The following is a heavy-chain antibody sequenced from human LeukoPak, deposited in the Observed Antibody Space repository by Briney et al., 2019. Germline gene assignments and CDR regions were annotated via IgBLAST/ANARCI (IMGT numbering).Heavy chain of an antibody. D-gene: IGHD3-22*01. V-gene: IGHV1-2*02. J-gene: IGHJ3*01. CDR2: IDPNSGGT. CDR3: SRAHNYYDSSGYHIDAFDL. CDR1: GYPFIGYY. Sequence: VASVKVSCKASGYPFIGYYIHWVRQAPGQGLEWMGWIDPNSGGTNFVHNFQGRVTMTRDTSITTAYMELSSLRSDDTAVYYCSRAHNYYDSSGYHIDAFDLWGQGTPVTVSS.